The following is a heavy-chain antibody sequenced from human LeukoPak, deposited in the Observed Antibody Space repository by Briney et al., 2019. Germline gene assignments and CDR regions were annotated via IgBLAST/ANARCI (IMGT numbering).Heavy chain of an antibody. V-gene: IGHV1-69*13. CDR2: IIPIFGTA. J-gene: IGHJ5*02. CDR3: ARRQRGHGGWFDP. Sequence: SVKVSCKASGGTFSSYAISWVRQAPGQGLEWMGGIIPIFGTANYAQKFQGRVTITADESTSTAYMELSSLRSEDTAVYYCARRQRGHGGWFDPWGQGTLVTVSS. D-gene: IGHD3-10*01. CDR1: GGTFSSYA.